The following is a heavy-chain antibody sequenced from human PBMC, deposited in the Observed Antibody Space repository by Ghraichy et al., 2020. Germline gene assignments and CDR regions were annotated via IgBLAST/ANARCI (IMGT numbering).Heavy chain of an antibody. Sequence: SETLSLTCTVYGGSFSGYYWSWIRQPPGKGLEWIGEINHSGSTNYNPSLKSRVTISVDTSKNQFSLNLSSVTAADTAVYYCARVPLNHAYYYYVMDVWGQGTTVTVSS. CDR1: GGSFSGYY. CDR3: ARVPLNHAYYYYVMDV. V-gene: IGHV4-34*01. CDR2: INHSGST. J-gene: IGHJ6*02.